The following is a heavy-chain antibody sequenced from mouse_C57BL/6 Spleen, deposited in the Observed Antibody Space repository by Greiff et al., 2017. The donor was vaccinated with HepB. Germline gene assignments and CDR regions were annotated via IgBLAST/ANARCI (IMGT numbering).Heavy chain of an antibody. V-gene: IGHV5-4*01. CDR1: GFTFSSYA. CDR3: ARGGYAMDY. Sequence: EVQGVESGGGLVKPGGSLKLSCAASGFTFSSYAMSWVRQTPEKRLEWVATISDGGSYTYYPDNVKGRFTISRDNAKNNLYLQMSHLKSEDTAMYYCARGGYAMDYWGQGTSVIVSS. J-gene: IGHJ4*01. CDR2: ISDGGSYT.